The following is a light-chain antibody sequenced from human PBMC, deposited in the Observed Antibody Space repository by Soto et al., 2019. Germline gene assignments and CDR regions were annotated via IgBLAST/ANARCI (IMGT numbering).Light chain of an antibody. CDR3: QQYYSYPLT. V-gene: IGKV1-8*01. Sequence: AIRMTQSPSSFSASTGDRVTITCRASQGISSYLAWYQQKPGKAPKLLIYAASTLQSGVPSRFSGSGSGTDFTLTISGLQSEYFATYYCQQYYSYPLTFGGGTKVEIK. J-gene: IGKJ4*01. CDR2: AAS. CDR1: QGISSY.